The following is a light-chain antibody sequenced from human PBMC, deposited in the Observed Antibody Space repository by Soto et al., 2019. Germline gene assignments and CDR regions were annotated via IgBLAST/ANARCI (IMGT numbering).Light chain of an antibody. V-gene: IGKV4-1*01. Sequence: DIVMTQSPASLTVSLGERATINCKSSQTVFTGSSNKNYLAWYQHKPGQAPRLLMYWATARESGVPDRFRGSGFGTDFTLTITSVQAEDVAVYYCHQYFTVPSFGGGTKVAI. CDR2: WAT. J-gene: IGKJ4*01. CDR3: HQYFTVPS. CDR1: QTVFTGSSNKNY.